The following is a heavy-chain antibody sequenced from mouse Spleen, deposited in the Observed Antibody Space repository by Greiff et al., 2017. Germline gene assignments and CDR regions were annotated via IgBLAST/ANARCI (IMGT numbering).Heavy chain of an antibody. CDR1: GYTFTDYY. D-gene: IGHD2-2*01. V-gene: IGHV1-19*01. CDR2: INPYNGGT. Sequence: SGPVLVKPGASVKMSCKASGYTFTDYYMNWVKQSHGKSLEWIGVINPYNGGTSYNQKFKGKATLTVDKSSSTAYMELNSLTSEDSAVYYCARGYDGGAWFAYWGQGTLVTVSA. J-gene: IGHJ3*01. CDR3: ARGYDGGAWFAY.